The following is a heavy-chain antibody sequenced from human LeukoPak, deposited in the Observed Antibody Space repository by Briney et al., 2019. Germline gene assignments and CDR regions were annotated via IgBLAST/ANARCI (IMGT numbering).Heavy chain of an antibody. Sequence: SETLSLTCTVSGGSITSSNNSWGWLRQPPGQGLEWIGSIYYSGGTYYNPSLKSRVTVSVDTSKNQFSLKLSSVTAADTAVYYCARHSGYARYYYYYDMDVWGQGTTVTVSS. J-gene: IGHJ6*02. CDR1: GGSITSSNNS. CDR3: ARHSGYARYYYYYDMDV. V-gene: IGHV4-39*01. CDR2: IYYSGGT. D-gene: IGHD5-12*01.